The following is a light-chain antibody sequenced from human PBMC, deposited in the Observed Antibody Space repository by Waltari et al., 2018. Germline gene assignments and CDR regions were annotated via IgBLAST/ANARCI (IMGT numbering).Light chain of an antibody. CDR1: SSYVGGYNY. Sequence: QSALTQPASVSGSPGQSITISCTGTSSYVGGYNYVSWYQQPPGQSPKLMIYDVSNRPSGVSNRFAGSKSGNTASLTISGLQAEDEANYYCTSYTSSTTLIFGGGTKLTVL. CDR3: TSYTSSTTLI. CDR2: DVS. V-gene: IGLV2-14*01. J-gene: IGLJ2*01.